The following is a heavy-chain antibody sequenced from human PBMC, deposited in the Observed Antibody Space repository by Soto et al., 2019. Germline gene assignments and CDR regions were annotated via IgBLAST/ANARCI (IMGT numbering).Heavy chain of an antibody. CDR2: IYYSGST. Sequence: PSETLSLTCTVSGGSISSYYWSWIRQPPGKGLEWIGYIYYSGSTNYNPSLKSRVTISVDTSKNQFSLKLSSVTAADTAVYYCASVGPDSSSWYFSFDYWGQGTLVTVSS. J-gene: IGHJ4*02. CDR3: ASVGPDSSSWYFSFDY. D-gene: IGHD6-13*01. CDR1: GGSISSYY. V-gene: IGHV4-59*12.